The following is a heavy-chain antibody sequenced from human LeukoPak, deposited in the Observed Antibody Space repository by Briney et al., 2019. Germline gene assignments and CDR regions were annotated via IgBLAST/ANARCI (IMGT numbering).Heavy chain of an antibody. D-gene: IGHD4-23*01. CDR3: AKDIHPVAQRAFDI. Sequence: GGSLRLSCAASGFTFSSYWMHWVRQAPGKGLVWVSRINTDGSSTSYADSVKGRFTVSRDNSKNTLYLQMNSLRAEDTALYYCAKDIHPVAQRAFDIWGQGTMVTVSS. V-gene: IGHV3-74*01. CDR1: GFTFSSYW. J-gene: IGHJ3*02. CDR2: INTDGSST.